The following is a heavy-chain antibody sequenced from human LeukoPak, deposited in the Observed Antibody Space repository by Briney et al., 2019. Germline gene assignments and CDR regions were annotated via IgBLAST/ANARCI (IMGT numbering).Heavy chain of an antibody. D-gene: IGHD4-23*01. CDR1: GYTLTELS. J-gene: IGHJ3*02. V-gene: IGHV1-24*01. CDR2: FDPEDGET. CDR3: ATASTTVAQNDAFDI. Sequence: ASVKVSCKVSGYTLTELSMHWVRQAPGKGLEWMGGFDPEDGETIYAQKFQGRVTMTEDTSTDTAYMELSSLRSEDTAVYYCATASTTVAQNDAFDIWGQGTMVTVSS.